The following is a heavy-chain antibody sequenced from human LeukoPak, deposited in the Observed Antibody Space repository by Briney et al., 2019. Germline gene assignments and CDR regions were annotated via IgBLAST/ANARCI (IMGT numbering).Heavy chain of an antibody. CDR2: ISSTGLYI. CDR3: ARVPSSSGWHQFFDY. CDR1: GFALNTYT. D-gene: IGHD6-25*01. Sequence: GGSLRLSCVASGFALNTYTMNWVRQAPGKGLEWVASISSTGLYIYYADSVKGRFTISRDNAKNSLYLQMNSLTAEDMAVYYCARVPSSSGWHQFFDYWGQGTLVTVSS. V-gene: IGHV3-21*01. J-gene: IGHJ4*02.